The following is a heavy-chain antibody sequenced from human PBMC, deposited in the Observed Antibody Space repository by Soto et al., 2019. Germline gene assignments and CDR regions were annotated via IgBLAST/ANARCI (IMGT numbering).Heavy chain of an antibody. CDR2: MNPNTGNL. Sequence: ASVKVSCKASGYTFTSYDIYWVRQATGQGLEWMGWMNPNTGNLAYAQKFQGRVTVTSDTSINTVHMELSSLRSEDTAVYYCARRAETNGWNGFGADKYYFDFWGQGTLVTVSS. CDR3: ARRAETNGWNGFGADKYYFDF. D-gene: IGHD1-1*01. CDR1: GYTFTSYD. J-gene: IGHJ4*02. V-gene: IGHV1-8*01.